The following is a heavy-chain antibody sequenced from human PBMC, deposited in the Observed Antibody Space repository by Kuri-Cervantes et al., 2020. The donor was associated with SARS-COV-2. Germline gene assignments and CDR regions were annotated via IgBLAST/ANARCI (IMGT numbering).Heavy chain of an antibody. J-gene: IGHJ4*02. Sequence: SETLSLTCTVSGGSISSYYWSWIRQPPGKGLEGIGYIYYSGSTNYNPSLKSRVTISVDTSKNQFSLKLSSVTAADTAVYYCASAPGGGYYYGSGSPYYFDYWGQGTLVTVSS. CDR1: GGSISSYY. D-gene: IGHD3-10*01. CDR2: IYYSGST. V-gene: IGHV4-59*08. CDR3: ASAPGGGYYYGSGSPYYFDY.